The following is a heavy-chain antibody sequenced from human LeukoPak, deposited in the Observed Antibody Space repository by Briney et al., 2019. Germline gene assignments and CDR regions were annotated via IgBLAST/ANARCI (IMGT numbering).Heavy chain of an antibody. CDR1: GGSFSGYY. J-gene: IGHJ4*02. CDR3: AKREMATIN. Sequence: SETLSLTCAVHGGSFSGYYWSWIRQPPGKGLEWIGEINHSGSTNYNPSLKSRVTISVDTSKNQFSLKLSSVTAADTAVYYCAKREMATINWGQGTLVTVSS. CDR2: INHSGST. D-gene: IGHD5-24*01. V-gene: IGHV4-34*01.